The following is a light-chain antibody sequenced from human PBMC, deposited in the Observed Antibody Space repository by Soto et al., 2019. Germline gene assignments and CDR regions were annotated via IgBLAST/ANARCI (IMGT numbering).Light chain of an antibody. Sequence: EILLTQSPGTLSLSPGERAILSCRASQSVSSNYLAWYQQKPGQAPRLLMYGASSRATGIPHRFSGSGSGTDFTLTISRLEPEDFAVYYCQQYGPSPFTFGPGTKVDIK. CDR3: QQYGPSPFT. J-gene: IGKJ3*01. V-gene: IGKV3-20*01. CDR2: GAS. CDR1: QSVSSNY.